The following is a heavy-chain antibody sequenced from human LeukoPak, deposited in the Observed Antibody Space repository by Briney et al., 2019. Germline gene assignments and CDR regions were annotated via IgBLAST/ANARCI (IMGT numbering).Heavy chain of an antibody. D-gene: IGHD6-19*01. J-gene: IGHJ4*02. CDR3: ARGLYGSDSY. CDR2: IYHSRRA. CDR1: GGSISSDNW. Sequence: SGTLALTCAVSGGSISSDNWWIWVRQPPGKGLEWTGEIYHSRRANYNPSLKSRVNMSVDKSKNQFSLRLSSVPAADTAVYHCARGLYGSDSYWGQGNLVTVSS. V-gene: IGHV4-4*02.